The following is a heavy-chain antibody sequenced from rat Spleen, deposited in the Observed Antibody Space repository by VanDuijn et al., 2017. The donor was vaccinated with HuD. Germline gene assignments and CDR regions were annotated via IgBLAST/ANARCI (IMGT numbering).Heavy chain of an antibody. Sequence: EVQLVESDGGLVHPGRSLKLSCAASGFAFSDHYVAWVRQGPTKGLEWVSTISYDGSSTYYRDSVKGLFTLSRDNANSTLYLQMGSLRSEDTASHYCARHNYDGYYHGPVLGFMDAWGQGDSVTVSS. CDR3: ARHNYDGYYHGPVLGFMDA. V-gene: IGHV5-29*01. CDR2: ISYDGSST. D-gene: IGHD1-12*03. J-gene: IGHJ4*01. CDR1: GFAFSDHY.